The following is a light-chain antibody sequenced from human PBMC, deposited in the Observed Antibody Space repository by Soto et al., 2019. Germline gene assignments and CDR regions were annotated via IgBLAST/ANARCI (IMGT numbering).Light chain of an antibody. J-gene: IGKJ1*01. CDR2: GAS. CDR3: QHYGVSPRT. V-gene: IGKV3-20*01. Sequence: EIVLTQSPGTLSLSPGESGTLSCRASQSLSTNFLAWFQQKPGQAPRLLIYGASTRATGIPAMFSGSGSGTDFTLTISRLETEDSGVYYCQHYGVSPRTFGQGTKVQIK. CDR1: QSLSTNF.